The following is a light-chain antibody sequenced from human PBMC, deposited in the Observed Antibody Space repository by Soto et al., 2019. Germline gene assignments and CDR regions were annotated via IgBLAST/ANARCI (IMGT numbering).Light chain of an antibody. Sequence: EIVMTQSPATLSVSPGERVSLSCRASQNIHDKLAWYQQKPGQAPRLLIYGASSRATGIPDRFSGSGSGTDFTLTISRLEPEDFAVYYCQQYGSSPPITFGQGTRLEIK. CDR3: QQYGSSPPIT. CDR1: QNIHDK. CDR2: GAS. J-gene: IGKJ5*01. V-gene: IGKV3-20*01.